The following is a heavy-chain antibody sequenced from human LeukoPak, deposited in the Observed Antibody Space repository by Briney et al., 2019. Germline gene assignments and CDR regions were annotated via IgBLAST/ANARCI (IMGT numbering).Heavy chain of an antibody. CDR3: ASTAITMVRGVRIPPRGYFDY. J-gene: IGHJ4*02. CDR1: GGSIRSYY. Sequence: SETLSLTCTVSGGSIRSYYWRWIRQPPRKGLEWIGEINHSGSTNYNPSLKSRVTISVDTSKNQFSLKLSSVTAADTAVYYCASTAITMVRGVRIPPRGYFDYWGQGTLVTVSS. V-gene: IGHV4-34*01. CDR2: INHSGST. D-gene: IGHD3-10*01.